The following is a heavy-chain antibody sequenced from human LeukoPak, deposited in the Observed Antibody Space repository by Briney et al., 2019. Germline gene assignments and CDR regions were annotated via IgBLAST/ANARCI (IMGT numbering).Heavy chain of an antibody. CDR3: AKDRSTIVVVPAVTGFDY. D-gene: IGHD2-2*01. CDR2: ISGSGGST. V-gene: IGHV3-23*01. Sequence: PGGSLRLSCAASGFTFSNYAMSWVRQAPGKGLEWVSTISGSGGSTYYADSVKGRFTISRDNSKNTLYLQMNSLRAEDTAVYYCAKDRSTIVVVPAVTGFDYWGQGTLVTVSS. CDR1: GFTFSNYA. J-gene: IGHJ4*02.